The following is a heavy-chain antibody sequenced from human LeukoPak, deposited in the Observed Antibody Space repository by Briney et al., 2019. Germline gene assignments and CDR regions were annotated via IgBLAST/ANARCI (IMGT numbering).Heavy chain of an antibody. Sequence: PGGSLRLSCAVSGFTFNNYWMHWVRQTPGKGLVWVSRINGDGSDTTYADSVKGRFTISRDNAKNTLYLQMNSLRAEDTAVYYCARTNLGGYFALWGRGTLVTVSS. CDR3: ARTNLGGYFAL. V-gene: IGHV3-74*01. J-gene: IGHJ2*01. CDR2: INGDGSDT. CDR1: GFTFNNYW.